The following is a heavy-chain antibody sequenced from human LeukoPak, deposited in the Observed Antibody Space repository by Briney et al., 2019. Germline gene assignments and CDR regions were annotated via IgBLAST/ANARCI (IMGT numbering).Heavy chain of an antibody. V-gene: IGHV3-21*01. CDR3: ARGRYCSSTSCYHPDAFDI. CDR1: GFTFSSYS. J-gene: IGHJ3*02. CDR2: ISSSSSYI. Sequence: GGSLRLSCAASGFTFSSYSMNWVRQAPGRGLEWVSSISSSSSYIYYADSVKGRFTISRDNAKNSLYLQMNSLRAEDTAVYYCARGRYCSSTSCYHPDAFDIWGQGTMVTVSS. D-gene: IGHD2-2*01.